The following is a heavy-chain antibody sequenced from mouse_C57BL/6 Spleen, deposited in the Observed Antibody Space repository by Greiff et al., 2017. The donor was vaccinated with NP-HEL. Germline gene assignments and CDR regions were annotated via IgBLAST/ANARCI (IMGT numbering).Heavy chain of an antibody. CDR2: IWSGGST. D-gene: IGHD6-1*01. Sequence: VKLMESGPGLVQPSQSLSITCTVSGFSLTSYGVHWVRQSPGKGLEWLGVIWSGGSTDYHAAFISRLSISKDNSKSQVFFKMNSLQADDTAIYYCASLSSYWYFDVWGTGTTVTVSS. CDR3: ASLSSYWYFDV. CDR1: GFSLTSYG. V-gene: IGHV2-2*01. J-gene: IGHJ1*03.